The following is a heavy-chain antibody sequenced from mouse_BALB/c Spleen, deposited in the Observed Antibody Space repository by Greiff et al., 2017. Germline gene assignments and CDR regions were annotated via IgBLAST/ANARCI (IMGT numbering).Heavy chain of an antibody. D-gene: IGHD4-1*01. CDR1: GFSLTSYG. V-gene: IGHV2-9*02. CDR3: ARELTRYFDY. Sequence: VKLVESGPGLVAPSQSLSITCTVSGFSLTSYGVHWVRQPPGKGLEWLGVIWAGGSTNYNSALMSRLSISKDNSKSQVFLKMNSLQTDDTAMYYCARELTRYFDYWGQGTTLTVSS. J-gene: IGHJ2*01. CDR2: IWAGGST.